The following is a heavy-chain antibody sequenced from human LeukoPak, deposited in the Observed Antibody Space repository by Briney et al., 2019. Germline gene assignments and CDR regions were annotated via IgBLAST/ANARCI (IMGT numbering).Heavy chain of an antibody. J-gene: IGHJ4*02. Sequence: GGSLRLSCAASGFTFSSYSMNWVRQAPGKGLEWVSYISSSSSTIYYADSVKGRFTISRDNAKNSLYLQMNSLRAEDTAVYYCARDLEHWSFDYWGQGTLVTVSS. CDR1: GFTFSSYS. CDR2: ISSSSSTI. D-gene: IGHD3-3*01. CDR3: ARDLEHWSFDY. V-gene: IGHV3-48*01.